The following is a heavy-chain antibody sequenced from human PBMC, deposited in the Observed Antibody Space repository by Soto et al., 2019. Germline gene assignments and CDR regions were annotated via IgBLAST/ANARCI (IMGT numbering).Heavy chain of an antibody. J-gene: IGHJ6*02. CDR2: MYNTGST. CDR3: ARDLWGYGGTDCYPLDV. V-gene: IGHV4-59*01. Sequence: SETLSLTCTVSGGSISGYYWSWIRQPPGKGLEWIGYMYNTGSTVYNPSFKSRVTISVDTSKNQFSLKLNSVTAADTAVYYCARDLWGYGGTDCYPLDVWGQGNTVTFSS. CDR1: GGSISGYY. D-gene: IGHD2-21*02.